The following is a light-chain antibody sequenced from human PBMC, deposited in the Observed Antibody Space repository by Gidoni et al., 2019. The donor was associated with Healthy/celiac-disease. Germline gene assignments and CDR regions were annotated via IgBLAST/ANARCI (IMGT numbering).Light chain of an antibody. CDR1: QSVSSSY. V-gene: IGKV3-20*01. J-gene: IGKJ4*01. CDR2: GAS. Sequence: EIVLTQCPGTLSLSPGERATLSCRASQSVSSSYLAWYQQKPGQAPRVLIDGASSRATGIPDRFSGSWSGTYFTLTISILGPEDFAVYYCQQYGNSLLTFGGGTKVEIK. CDR3: QQYGNSLLT.